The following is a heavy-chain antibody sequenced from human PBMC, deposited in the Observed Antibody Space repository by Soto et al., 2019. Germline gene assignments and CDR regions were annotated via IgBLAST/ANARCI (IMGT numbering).Heavy chain of an antibody. J-gene: IGHJ3*02. CDR3: ATGSLRGFWSGIPRAFDI. V-gene: IGHV1-24*01. D-gene: IGHD3-3*01. CDR2: FDPEDGET. CDR1: GYTLTELS. Sequence: ASVKVSCKVSGYTLTELSMHWVRQAPGKGLEWVGGFDPEDGETIYAQKFQGRVTMTEDTSTDTAYMELSSLRSEDTAVYYCATGSLRGFWSGIPRAFDIWGQGTMVTVSS.